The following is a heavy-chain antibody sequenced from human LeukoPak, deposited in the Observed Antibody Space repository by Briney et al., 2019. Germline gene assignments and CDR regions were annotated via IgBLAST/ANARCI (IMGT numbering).Heavy chain of an antibody. D-gene: IGHD6-19*01. CDR2: ISAYNGNT. CDR1: GYTFTSYG. V-gene: IGHV1-18*01. Sequence: ASVKVSCKASGYTFTSYGISWVRQATGQGLEWMGWISAYNGNTNYAQKLQGRVTMTTDTSTSTAYMELRSLRSDDTAVYYCARGLASSGWYGYYYYGMDVWGQGTTVTVSS. J-gene: IGHJ6*02. CDR3: ARGLASSGWYGYYYYGMDV.